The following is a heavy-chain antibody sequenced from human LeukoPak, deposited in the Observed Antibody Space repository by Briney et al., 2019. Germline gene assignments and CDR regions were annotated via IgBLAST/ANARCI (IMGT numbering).Heavy chain of an antibody. V-gene: IGHV1-69*13. CDR2: IIPILGTA. CDR3: CKVRGIYYYYYMDV. D-gene: IGHD2/OR15-2a*01. Sequence: SVKVSCKASGYTFTGYYMHWVRQAPGQGLEWMGGIIPILGTANYAQKFQGRVTITADESTSTAYMEPSSLRSEDTAVYYCCKVRGIYYYYYMDVWGKGTTVTVSS. J-gene: IGHJ6*03. CDR1: GYTFTGYY.